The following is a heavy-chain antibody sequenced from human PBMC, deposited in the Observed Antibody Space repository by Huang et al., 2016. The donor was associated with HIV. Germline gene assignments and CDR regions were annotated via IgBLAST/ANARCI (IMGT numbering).Heavy chain of an antibody. CDR2: ISPIFGTG. J-gene: IGHJ6*02. CDR3: ARGRTRSSLYDSYYGLDV. Sequence: QVQLVQSGAEVKKPGSSVKVSCKASGGTFSTYAISWVRQAPGQGLEWMGGISPIFGTGNYGQKFQGTVTITADEFTSTAYMELSSLRSEDTALYYCARGRTRSSLYDSYYGLDVWGQGTTVTVSS. CDR1: GGTFSTYA. D-gene: IGHD6-6*01. V-gene: IGHV1-69*01.